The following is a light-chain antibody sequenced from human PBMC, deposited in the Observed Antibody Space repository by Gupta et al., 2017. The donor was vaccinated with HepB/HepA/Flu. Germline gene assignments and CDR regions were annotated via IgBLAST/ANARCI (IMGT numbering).Light chain of an antibody. CDR3: QQDYSSPLT. CDR1: QYISSY. V-gene: IGKV1-8*01. J-gene: IGKJ4*01. Sequence: AIRMTQSPSSISASKGDRVTITCRVRQYISSYLAWYQQKPGKAPNLLIYGASTMQSGVPSRFSGGGSGTDFTLTISHLQSEDFATYYCQQDYSSPLTFGGGTKVEIK. CDR2: GAS.